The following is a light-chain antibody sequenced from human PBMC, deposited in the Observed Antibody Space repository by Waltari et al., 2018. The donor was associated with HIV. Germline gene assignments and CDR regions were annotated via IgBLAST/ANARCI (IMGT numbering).Light chain of an antibody. Sequence: QTVTPPAPTFSVAPVGQVPLAFRLSSLSVPPSFYPHCDQQTPGQAPRTLIYSTNTRSAGVPDRFSGSILGKKAALTITGAQADDESDYYCVLYMGSGIWVFGGGTKLTVL. CDR2: STN. CDR3: VLYMGSGIWV. V-gene: IGLV8-61*01. CDR1: SLSVPPSFY. J-gene: IGLJ3*02.